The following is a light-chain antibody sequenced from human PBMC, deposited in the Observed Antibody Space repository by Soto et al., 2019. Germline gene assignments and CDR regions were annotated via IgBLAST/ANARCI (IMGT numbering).Light chain of an antibody. CDR2: GAS. J-gene: IGKJ1*01. V-gene: IGKV3-15*01. CDR3: QQYNNWPRT. CDR1: QSVSSN. Sequence: EIVMTQSPATVSVSPGERATLSCWASQSVSSNLAWYQQRPGQAPRLLIYGASTRATGIPARFSGSGSGTEFTLTISSLQSEDFAVYYCQQYNNWPRTFGQGTKVKIK.